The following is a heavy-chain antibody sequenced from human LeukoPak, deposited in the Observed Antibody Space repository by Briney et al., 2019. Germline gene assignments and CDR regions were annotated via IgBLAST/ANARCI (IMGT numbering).Heavy chain of an antibody. CDR1: GVSISSYY. J-gene: IGHJ4*02. CDR3: AGGNFYDSRGHPYHFHF. D-gene: IGHD3-22*01. Sequence: SEPLSLTCTVSGVSISSYYWSWIRQPPGKGLEWIAYIYYSENTNYNSSLKSRVTISEDTSKNQFSLKLTSVTAADTAVYYCAGGNFYDSRGHPYHFHFWGQGTLVSVSS. V-gene: IGHV4-59*01. CDR2: IYYSENT.